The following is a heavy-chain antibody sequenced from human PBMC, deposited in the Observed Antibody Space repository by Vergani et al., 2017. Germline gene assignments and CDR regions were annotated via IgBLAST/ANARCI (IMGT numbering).Heavy chain of an antibody. J-gene: IGHJ1*01. CDR2: ISYDGTQK. CDR3: ATKSCGTPGCQIEYFRE. V-gene: IGHV3-30*03. Sequence: VQLVESGGGVVQPGRSLRLSCVVSGFTSSYYGMHWVRQAPGKGLEWVAVISYDGTQKYYADSVKGRFTISRDNSKSTLYLQMNSLRTEDTAVYYCATKSCGTPGCQIEYFREWGQGTLVTVSS. CDR1: GFTSSYYG. D-gene: IGHD1-1*01.